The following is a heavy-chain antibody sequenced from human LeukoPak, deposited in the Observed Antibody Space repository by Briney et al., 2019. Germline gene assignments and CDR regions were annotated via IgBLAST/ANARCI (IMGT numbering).Heavy chain of an antibody. CDR2: INPNTGAT. J-gene: IGHJ4*03. Sequence: ASVKVSCKTSGYTFTDYYFHWVRQVPGQGLECMGWINPNTGATNYPQKFQGRVTVTRDTSISTAYMELTSLGSDDTAVYYCARDLGASTGAPWYYFDYWGQGTLVTVSS. V-gene: IGHV1-2*02. D-gene: IGHD2-8*02. CDR3: ARDLGASTGAPWYYFDY. CDR1: GYTFTDYY.